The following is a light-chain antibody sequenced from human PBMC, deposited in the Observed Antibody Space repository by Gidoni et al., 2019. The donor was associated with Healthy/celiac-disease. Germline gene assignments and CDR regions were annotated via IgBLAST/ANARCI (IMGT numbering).Light chain of an antibody. Sequence: ELVLTQSPGTPSLSPGERATLSCRASQSVSSSYLAWYQQKPGQAPRLLIYGASSRATGIPDRFSGSGSGTDFTLTISRLEPEDFAVYYCQQYGSSRTFGQGTKVEIK. V-gene: IGKV3-20*01. CDR1: QSVSSSY. CDR3: QQYGSSRT. CDR2: GAS. J-gene: IGKJ1*01.